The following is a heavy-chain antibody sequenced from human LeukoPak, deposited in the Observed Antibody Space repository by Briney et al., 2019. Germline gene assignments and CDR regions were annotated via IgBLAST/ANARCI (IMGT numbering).Heavy chain of an antibody. CDR1: GGSISSSSYY. CDR2: IYYSGST. J-gene: IGHJ5*02. D-gene: IGHD3-3*01. CDR3: ARRGRITIFGVVSHAIPSFDP. Sequence: SETLSLTCTVSGGSISSSSYYWGWIRQPPGKGLGWIGSIYYSGSTYYNPSLKSRVTISVDTSKNQFSLKLSSVTAADTAVYYCARRGRITIFGVVSHAIPSFDPWGQGTLVTVSS. V-gene: IGHV4-39*07.